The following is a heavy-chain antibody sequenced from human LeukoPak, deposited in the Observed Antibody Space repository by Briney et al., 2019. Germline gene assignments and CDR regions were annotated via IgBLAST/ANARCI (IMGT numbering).Heavy chain of an antibody. V-gene: IGHV3-53*01. Sequence: PGGSLRLSCAVSGFTVSGNYMSWVRQAPGKGLEWVSRIYSGGTTYYADSVKGRFTISRDNSKNTLYLQMNSLRAEDTAVYCCARGAYYDSSGRDFDYWGQGTLVTVSS. CDR3: ARGAYYDSSGRDFDY. D-gene: IGHD3-22*01. CDR1: GFTVSGNY. CDR2: IYSGGTT. J-gene: IGHJ4*02.